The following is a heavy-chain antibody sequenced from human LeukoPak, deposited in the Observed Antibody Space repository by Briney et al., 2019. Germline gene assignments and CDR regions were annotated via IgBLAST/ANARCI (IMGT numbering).Heavy chain of an antibody. V-gene: IGHV4-30-2*01. Sequence: SETLSLTCAVSGGSLSSGGSSWNWIRQPPGKSLEWIGYIYNSGSSYYNPSLKSRVTMSIDRSKNQFSLKLTSLTAADTAVYYCARGYGYYDILTGCYEPPDYGMDVWGQGATVTVSS. CDR1: GGSLSSGGSS. CDR2: IYNSGSS. J-gene: IGHJ6*02. CDR3: ARGYGYYDILTGCYEPPDYGMDV. D-gene: IGHD3-9*01.